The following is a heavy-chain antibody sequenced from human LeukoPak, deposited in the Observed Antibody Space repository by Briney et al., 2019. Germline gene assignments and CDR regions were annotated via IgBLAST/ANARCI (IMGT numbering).Heavy chain of an antibody. CDR3: AKDGRLHHDSSGYYDY. J-gene: IGHJ4*02. CDR2: ISGSGTGT. V-gene: IGHV3-23*01. D-gene: IGHD3-22*01. Sequence: PGGSLRLSCAASGLTFSNYAMSWVRQAPGKGLEWVSAISGSGTGTYYADSVKGRFTISRDNSKNTLDLQMNSLRAEDTAVYYCAKDGRLHHDSSGYYDYWGQGTLVTVSS. CDR1: GLTFSNYA.